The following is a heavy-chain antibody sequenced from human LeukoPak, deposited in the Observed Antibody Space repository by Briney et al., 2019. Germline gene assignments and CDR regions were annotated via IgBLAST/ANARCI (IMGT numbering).Heavy chain of an antibody. CDR2: IHTSGST. V-gene: IGHV4-4*07. Sequence: SETLSLTCTVSGGSISSYYWSWIRQPAGKGLEWIGRIHTSGSTNYNPSLKRRVTIPVDTSKNQFSLKLSSVTAADTVVYYCARDHWPGDGLRGAFDIWGQGTMVTVSS. CDR1: GGSISSYY. CDR3: ARDHWPGDGLRGAFDI. D-gene: IGHD7-27*01. J-gene: IGHJ3*02.